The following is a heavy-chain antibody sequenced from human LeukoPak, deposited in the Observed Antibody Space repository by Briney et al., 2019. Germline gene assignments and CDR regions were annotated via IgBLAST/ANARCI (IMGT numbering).Heavy chain of an antibody. J-gene: IGHJ5*02. CDR1: AFTFSSYA. V-gene: IGHV3-23*01. CDR3: AKGSGINHYHWIDP. D-gene: IGHD1-14*01. CDR2: ISGGGGST. Sequence: GGSLRLSCAASAFTFSSYAMNWVRQAPGKGLEWVSGISGGGGSTYYADSVKGRFPISRDNSKNTLYLQMDSLRAEDTALYYCAKGSGINHYHWIDPWGQGTLVTVSS.